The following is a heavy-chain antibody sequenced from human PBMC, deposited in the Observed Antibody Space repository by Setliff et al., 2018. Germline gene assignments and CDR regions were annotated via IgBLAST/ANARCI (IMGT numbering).Heavy chain of an antibody. D-gene: IGHD4-4*01. Sequence: SETLSLTCAVSGYSISSGYYWGWIRQPPGKGLEWIGSIYHSGSTYYNPSLKSRVTISVDTSKNQFSLKLSSVTAADTAVYYCARRRWLQFYYYYGMDVWGQGTTVTVSS. J-gene: IGHJ6*02. CDR3: ARRRWLQFYYYYGMDV. CDR2: IYHSGST. CDR1: GYSISSGYY. V-gene: IGHV4-38-2*01.